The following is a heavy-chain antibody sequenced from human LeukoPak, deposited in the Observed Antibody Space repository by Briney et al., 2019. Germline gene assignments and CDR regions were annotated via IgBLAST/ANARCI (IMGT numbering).Heavy chain of an antibody. CDR1: KFTFSTYW. V-gene: IGHV3-7*01. CDR2: IKQDGSEK. CDR3: AKEAYEGWTAPFDY. J-gene: IGHJ4*02. D-gene: IGHD6-19*01. Sequence: GGSLRLSCAASKFTFSTYWMSWVRQAPGKGLEWVANIKQDGSEKYYVDSVKGRFTISRDNAKNSLYLQMNSLRAEDTAVYYCAKEAYEGWTAPFDYWGQGTLVTVSS.